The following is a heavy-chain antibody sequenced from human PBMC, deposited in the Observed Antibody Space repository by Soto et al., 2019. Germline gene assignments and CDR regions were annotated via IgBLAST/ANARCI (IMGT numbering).Heavy chain of an antibody. Sequence: GGSLRLSCAASGFTFSSYGMHWVRQAPGKGLEWVAVIWYDGSNKYYADSVKGRFTISRDNSKNTLYLQMNSLRAEDTAVYYCARGRFGYSSSWYLGWFDPWGQGTLVTVS. CDR1: GFTFSSYG. V-gene: IGHV3-33*01. CDR2: IWYDGSNK. D-gene: IGHD6-13*01. CDR3: ARGRFGYSSSWYLGWFDP. J-gene: IGHJ5*02.